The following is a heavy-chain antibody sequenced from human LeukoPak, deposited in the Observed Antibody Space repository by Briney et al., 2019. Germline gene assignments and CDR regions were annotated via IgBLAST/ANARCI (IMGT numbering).Heavy chain of an antibody. CDR2: ISYDGSNK. V-gene: IGHV3-30-3*01. CDR3: ARGDHSSIVTLRDY. D-gene: IGHD2-21*01. Sequence: GRSLRLSCAASGFTFSSYAMHWVCQAPGKGLEWVAVISYDGSNKYYADSVKGRFTISRDNSKNTLYLQMNSLRAEDTAVYYCARGDHSSIVTLRDYWGQGTLVTVSS. J-gene: IGHJ4*02. CDR1: GFTFSSYA.